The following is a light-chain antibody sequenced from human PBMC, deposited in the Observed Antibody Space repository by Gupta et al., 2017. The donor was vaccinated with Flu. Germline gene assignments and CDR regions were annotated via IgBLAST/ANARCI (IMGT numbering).Light chain of an antibody. V-gene: IGLV1-44*01. CDR3: AAWDDSLNGVV. Sequence: QSVLTQPPSASGTPGQRVTISCSGSSPHIGSNTVNWYQQLPGTAPKLLIYSNNQRPSGVPDRFSGSKSGTSASLAISGLQSEDEADYYCAAWDDSLNGVVFGGGTKLTV. CDR1: SPHIGSNT. J-gene: IGLJ2*01. CDR2: SNN.